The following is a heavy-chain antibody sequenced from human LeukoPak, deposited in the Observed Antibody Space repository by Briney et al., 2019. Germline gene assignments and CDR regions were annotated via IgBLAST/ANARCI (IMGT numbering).Heavy chain of an antibody. CDR3: ARGLPYSYIDY. Sequence: PSETLSLTCIVPGGSISGYYWSWIRQPPGKGLEWIGYIYYSGSTNYNPSLKSRVTISLDTSKNQFSLKLSSVTAADTAVYYCARGLPYSYIDYWGQGTLVTVSS. CDR1: GGSISGYY. V-gene: IGHV4-59*08. CDR2: IYYSGST. D-gene: IGHD4-11*01. J-gene: IGHJ4*02.